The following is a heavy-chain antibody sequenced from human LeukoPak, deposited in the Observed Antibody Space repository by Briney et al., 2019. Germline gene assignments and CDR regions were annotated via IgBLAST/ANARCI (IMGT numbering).Heavy chain of an antibody. CDR2: IYYSGST. D-gene: IGHD3-22*01. Sequence: SETLSLTCTVSGGSISSYYWSWIRQPPGKGLEWIGYIYYSGSTNYNLSLKSRVTISVDTSKNQFSLKLSSVTAADTAVYYCASCSIGRLRDYYDSSGYYGAFDIWGQGTMVTVSS. V-gene: IGHV4-59*08. J-gene: IGHJ3*02. CDR3: ASCSIGRLRDYYDSSGYYGAFDI. CDR1: GGSISSYY.